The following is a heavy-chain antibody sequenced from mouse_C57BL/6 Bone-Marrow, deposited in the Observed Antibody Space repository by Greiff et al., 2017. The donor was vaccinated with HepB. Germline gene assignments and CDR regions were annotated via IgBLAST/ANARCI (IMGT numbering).Heavy chain of an antibody. Sequence: EVKLQESGPGLVKPSQSLSLTCSVTGYSITSGYYWNWIRQFPGNKQEWMGYISYDGSNNYNPSLKNRISITRDTSKNQFFLKLNSVTTEDTATYYCASLGGNDDWGQGTTLTVSS. J-gene: IGHJ2*01. CDR3: ASLGGNDD. D-gene: IGHD2-1*01. CDR1: GYSITSGYY. CDR2: ISYDGSN. V-gene: IGHV3-6*01.